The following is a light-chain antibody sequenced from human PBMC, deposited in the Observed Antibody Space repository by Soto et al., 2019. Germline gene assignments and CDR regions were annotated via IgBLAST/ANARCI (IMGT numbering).Light chain of an antibody. Sequence: DIQMTQSPSSLSASVGDRVTITCQASQDISNYLNWYQQKPGKAPKLLIYDASNLETGVPARFSGSGSGTDFTFTISSLQPEDIATYYCQQYDNLPRTFGGWTKVEIK. CDR1: QDISNY. CDR3: QQYDNLPRT. CDR2: DAS. V-gene: IGKV1-33*01. J-gene: IGKJ4*01.